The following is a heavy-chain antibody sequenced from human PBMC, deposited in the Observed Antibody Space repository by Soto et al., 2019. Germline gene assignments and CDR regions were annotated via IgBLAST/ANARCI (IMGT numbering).Heavy chain of an antibody. V-gene: IGHV3-21*01. CDR3: ASGEVVGPTAIGARMGI. J-gene: IGHJ6*04. Sequence: TLRLPCAASAFTFSSYSMNWVRQPPEKGLEWVSSISSNRGYIYYADSVKGRFTISRDNAKNSLYLQMNSMRADDTAAYLCASGEVVGPTAIGARMGIWGRETTVAASS. CDR1: AFTFSSYS. D-gene: IGHD2-2*01. CDR2: ISSNRGYI.